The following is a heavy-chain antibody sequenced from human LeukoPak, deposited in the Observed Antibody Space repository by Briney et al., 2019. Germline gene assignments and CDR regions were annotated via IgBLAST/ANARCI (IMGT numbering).Heavy chain of an antibody. CDR1: GYSITSGQF. J-gene: IGHJ4*02. V-gene: IGHV4-38-2*02. CDR2: IYHSGRT. Sequence: KASETLSLTCTVSGYSITSGQFWGWIRQSPGKGPEWIGSIYHSGRTYYNPSLNSQVTMSVDTSKNEFSLKLSSVTAADTAVYYCATSTLIAVAGTRVVWGQGILVTVSS. D-gene: IGHD6-13*01. CDR3: ATSTLIAVAGTRVV.